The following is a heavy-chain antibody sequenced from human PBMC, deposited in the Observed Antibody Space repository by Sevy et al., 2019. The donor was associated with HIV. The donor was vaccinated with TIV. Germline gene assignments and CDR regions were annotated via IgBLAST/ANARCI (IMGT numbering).Heavy chain of an antibody. Sequence: SETLSLTCAVSGGSISSGTYSWTWIRQPPGKGLEWIGYIDHSGSTYSNPSLNSRVTISVDRSNNQFSLKLNSVTAAHTAVYYCARGPSGGWWHYFDSWGQGTLVTVSS. CDR3: ARGPSGGWWHYFDS. CDR2: IDHSGST. CDR1: GGSISSGTYS. V-gene: IGHV4-30-2*01. J-gene: IGHJ4*02. D-gene: IGHD2-15*01.